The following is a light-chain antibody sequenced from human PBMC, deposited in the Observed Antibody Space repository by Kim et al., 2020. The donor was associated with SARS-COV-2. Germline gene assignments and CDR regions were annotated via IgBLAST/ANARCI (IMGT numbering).Light chain of an antibody. Sequence: QPVLTQSPSASASLGASVQLTCILSSGHSSYAIAWHQQQPGKGPRFLMKVNRDGSHIKGDGIPDRFSGSPSGAERYLTISSLQPEDEADYYCQTWDTGIRVFGGGTQLTVL. J-gene: IGLJ3*02. CDR3: QTWDTGIRV. CDR2: VNRDGSH. CDR1: SGHSSYA. V-gene: IGLV4-69*01.